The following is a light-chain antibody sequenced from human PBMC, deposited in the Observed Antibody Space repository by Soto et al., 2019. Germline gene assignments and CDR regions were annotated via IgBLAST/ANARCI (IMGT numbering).Light chain of an antibody. CDR2: EVS. V-gene: IGLV2-14*01. CDR1: SSDVGAYNF. Sequence: QSALTQPASVSGSPGQSITISCTGTSSDVGAYNFVSWYQQHPGKAPKLIIHEVSNRPSGVSNRFSGSKSGNTASLTISGLQAEDEADYYCSSHGGSNTFSVFGSGTKLTVL. J-gene: IGLJ1*01. CDR3: SSHGGSNTFSV.